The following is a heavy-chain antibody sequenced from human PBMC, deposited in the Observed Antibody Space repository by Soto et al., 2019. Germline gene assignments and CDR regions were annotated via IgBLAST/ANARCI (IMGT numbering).Heavy chain of an antibody. CDR3: ARDGYYGSGLSGMDV. CDR1: GGSISSGGYY. Sequence: SETLSLTCTVSGGSISSGGYYWSWIRQHPGKGLEWIGYIYYSGSTYYNPSLKSRVTISVDTSKNQFSLKLSSVTAADTAVYYCARDGYYGSGLSGMDVWGQGTTVTVSS. V-gene: IGHV4-31*03. D-gene: IGHD3-10*01. CDR2: IYYSGST. J-gene: IGHJ6*02.